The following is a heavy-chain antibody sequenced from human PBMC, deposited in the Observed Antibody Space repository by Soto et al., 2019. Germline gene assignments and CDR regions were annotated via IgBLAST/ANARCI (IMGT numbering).Heavy chain of an antibody. J-gene: IGHJ4*02. V-gene: IGHV4-59*01. CDR2: IYYSGST. CDR3: ARTPLYRIPGIAVYYFDY. CDR1: GGSISSYY. D-gene: IGHD6-19*01. Sequence: SETLSLTCTVSGGSISSYYWSWIRQPPGKGLEWIGYIYYSGSTNYNPSLKSRVTISVDTSKNQFSLKLSSVTAADTAVYYCARTPLYRIPGIAVYYFDYWGQGILVTVSS.